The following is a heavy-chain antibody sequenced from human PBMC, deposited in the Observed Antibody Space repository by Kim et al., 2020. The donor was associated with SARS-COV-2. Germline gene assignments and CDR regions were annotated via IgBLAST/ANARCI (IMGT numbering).Heavy chain of an antibody. CDR3: AAKARSDGYSIYWGEDY. CDR1: GFTFDDYA. J-gene: IGHJ4*02. V-gene: IGHV3-9*01. CDR2: ISWNSGSI. D-gene: IGHD6-13*01. Sequence: GGSLRLSCAASGFTFDDYAMHWVRQAPGKGLEWVSGISWNSGSIGYADSVKGRFTISRDNAKNSLYLQMNSLRAEDTALYYCAAKARSDGYSIYWGEDYWGQGTLVTVSS.